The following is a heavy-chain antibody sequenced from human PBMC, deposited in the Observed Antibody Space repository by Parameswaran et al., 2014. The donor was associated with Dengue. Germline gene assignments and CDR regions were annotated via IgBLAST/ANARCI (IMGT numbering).Heavy chain of an antibody. Sequence: VRQAPGKGLEWVSYISSSSSTIYYADSVKGRFTISRDNAKNSLYLQMNSLRAEDTAVYYCARDFYDSSGYSFDYWGQGTLVTVSS. CDR2: ISSSSSTI. V-gene: IGHV3-48*01. J-gene: IGHJ4*02. D-gene: IGHD3-22*01. CDR3: ARDFYDSSGYSFDY.